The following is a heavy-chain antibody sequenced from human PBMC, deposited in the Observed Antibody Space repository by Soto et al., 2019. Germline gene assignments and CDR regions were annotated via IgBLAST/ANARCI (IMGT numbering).Heavy chain of an antibody. CDR1: RFTFSGYW. Sequence: EVQLVESGGDLVQPGGSLRLSCADSRFTFSGYWMYWVRQAPGKGLYLVANIKEAGSERNYVDSVRGRFTISRDNAKNSLYLQMNSLRAEDTAVYYCARGARIWGQGTMVTFS. V-gene: IGHV3-7*01. J-gene: IGHJ3*02. CDR2: IKEAGSER. CDR3: ARGARI.